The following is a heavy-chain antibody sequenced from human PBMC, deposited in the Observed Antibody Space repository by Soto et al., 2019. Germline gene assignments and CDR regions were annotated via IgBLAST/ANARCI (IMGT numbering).Heavy chain of an antibody. CDR1: GYTFTNYW. CDR2: IYPGDSYT. V-gene: IGHV5-51*01. D-gene: IGHD4-17*01. Sequence: PGESLKSSCNASGYTFTNYWIGWVRQMHGKGLEWMGIIYPGDSYTRYSPSFQGQVTMSADSSKNTLYLQMNSLRAEDTAVYYCARGGVGDYGVQGCDYWGQGTLVTVSS. J-gene: IGHJ4*02. CDR3: ARGGVGDYGVQGCDY.